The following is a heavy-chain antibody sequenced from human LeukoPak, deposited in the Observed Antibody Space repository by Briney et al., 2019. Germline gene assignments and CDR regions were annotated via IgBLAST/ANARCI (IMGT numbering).Heavy chain of an antibody. V-gene: IGHV1-2*02. D-gene: IGHD3-3*01. CDR2: INPNSGGT. Sequence: ASVKVSCKASGYTFTGYYMHWARQAPGQGLEWMGWINPNSGGTNYAQKFQGRVTMTRDTSISTAYMELSRLRSDDTAVYYCARQNDDDFWSGMYYFDYWGQGTLVTVSS. J-gene: IGHJ4*02. CDR1: GYTFTGYY. CDR3: ARQNDDDFWSGMYYFDY.